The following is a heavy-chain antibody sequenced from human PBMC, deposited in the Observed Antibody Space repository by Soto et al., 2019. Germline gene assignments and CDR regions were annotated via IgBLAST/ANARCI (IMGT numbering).Heavy chain of an antibody. CDR3: ARHGISFSYYDFWSGYSPARYYYYGMDV. Sequence: SETLSLTCTVSGGSISSSSYYWGWIRQPPGKGLEWIGSIYYSGSTYYNPSLKSRVTISVDTSKNQFSLKLSSVTAADTAVYYCARHGISFSYYDFWSGYSPARYYYYGMDVWGQGTTVTVSS. D-gene: IGHD3-3*01. CDR1: GGSISSSSYY. V-gene: IGHV4-39*01. CDR2: IYYSGST. J-gene: IGHJ6*02.